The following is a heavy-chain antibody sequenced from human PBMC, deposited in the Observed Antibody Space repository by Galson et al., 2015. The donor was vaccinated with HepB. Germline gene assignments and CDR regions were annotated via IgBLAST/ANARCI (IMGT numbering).Heavy chain of an antibody. V-gene: IGHV2-70*01. CDR2: IDWDDDK. D-gene: IGHD5-12*01. CDR3: ARIMDSGYDPSPFDY. CDR1: GFSLSTSGMC. Sequence: PALVKPTQTLTLTCTFSGFSLSTSGMCVSWIRQPPGKALEWLALIDWDDDKYYSTSLKTRLTISKDTSKNQVVLTMTNMDPVDTATYYCARIMDSGYDPSPFDYWGQGTLVTVSS. J-gene: IGHJ4*02.